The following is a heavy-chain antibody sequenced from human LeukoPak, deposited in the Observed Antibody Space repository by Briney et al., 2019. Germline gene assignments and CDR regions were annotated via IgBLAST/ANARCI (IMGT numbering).Heavy chain of an antibody. CDR3: ARDIRTRYDSSGYSFYY. Sequence: ASVEVPCKASGYTFTGYYMHWVRQAPGQGLEWMGWINPNSGGTNYAQKFQGRVTMTRDTSISTAYMELSRLRSDDTAVYYCARDIRTRYDSSGYSFYYWGQGTLVTVSS. J-gene: IGHJ4*02. CDR2: INPNSGGT. D-gene: IGHD3-22*01. V-gene: IGHV1-2*02. CDR1: GYTFTGYY.